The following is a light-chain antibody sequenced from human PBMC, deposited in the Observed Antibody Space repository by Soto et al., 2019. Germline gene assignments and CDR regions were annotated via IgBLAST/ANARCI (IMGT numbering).Light chain of an antibody. CDR2: CAS. CDR1: QSVLSSSNSKNY. V-gene: IGKV4-1*01. Sequence: DIVMTQSPDSLAVSLGERATINCKASQSVLSSSNSKNYLAWFQQKPGQPPKMLIACASTRESGVPDRFSGSGSGTDFTLTISSLQAEDVAVYYCQQYYGVVPGFGQGTKVEIK. CDR3: QQYYGVVPG. J-gene: IGKJ1*01.